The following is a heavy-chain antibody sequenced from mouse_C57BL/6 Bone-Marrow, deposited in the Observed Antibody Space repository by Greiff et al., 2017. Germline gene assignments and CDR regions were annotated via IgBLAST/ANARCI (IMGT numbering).Heavy chain of an antibody. CDR3: LYYYRYYFDY. CDR2: IDPENGDT. D-gene: IGHD1-1*01. J-gene: IGHJ2*01. Sequence: VQLQQSGAELVRPGASVKLSCTASGFNIKDDYMHWVKQRPEQGLEWIGWIDPENGDTEYATKFQGKSTITADTSSNTAYLQLSSLTSEDTAVYYVLYYYRYYFDYWGQGTTLTVSS. V-gene: IGHV14-4*01. CDR1: GFNIKDDY.